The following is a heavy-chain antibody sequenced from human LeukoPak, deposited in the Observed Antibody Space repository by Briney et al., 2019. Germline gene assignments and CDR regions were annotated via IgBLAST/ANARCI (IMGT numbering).Heavy chain of an antibody. CDR1: GFTFSSYE. CDR2: ISSSGSTI. Sequence: GGSLRLPCAASGFTFSSYEMNWVRQAPGKGLEWVSYISSSGSTIYYADSVKGRFTISRDNAKNSLYLQMNSLRAEDTAVYYCARGDSGSYYFDYWGQGTLVTVSS. CDR3: ARGDSGSYYFDY. D-gene: IGHD1-26*01. J-gene: IGHJ4*02. V-gene: IGHV3-48*03.